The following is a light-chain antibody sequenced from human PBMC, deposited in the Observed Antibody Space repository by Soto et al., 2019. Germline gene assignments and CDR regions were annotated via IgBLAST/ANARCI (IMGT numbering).Light chain of an antibody. CDR3: QQYNSHSRT. CDR2: KAS. CDR1: QSISSW. Sequence: IWMTQSPSLLSASTGDRVTISCRASQSISSWLAWYQQKPGKAPKLLIYKASSLESGVPSRFSGSGSGTEFTLTISSLQPDDFATYYCQQYNSHSRTFGQGTKVDI. J-gene: IGKJ1*01. V-gene: IGKV1-5*03.